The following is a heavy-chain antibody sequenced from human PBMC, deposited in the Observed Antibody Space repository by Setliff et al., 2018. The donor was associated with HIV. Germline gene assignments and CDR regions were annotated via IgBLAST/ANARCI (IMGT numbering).Heavy chain of an antibody. CDR3: ARDRGSGWYGYFQQ. CDR1: GGSIDNYY. V-gene: IGHV4-59*01. Sequence: KTSETLSLTCIVSGGSIDNYYWNWVRQPPGKGPEWIGNMCHNENGVTTNQNPSLKSRVVMYLDRTKNEFSLSLFSATTADTAVCYCARDRGSGWYGYFQQWGQGSQVTVSS. D-gene: IGHD6-19*01. CDR2: MCHNENGVTT. J-gene: IGHJ1*01.